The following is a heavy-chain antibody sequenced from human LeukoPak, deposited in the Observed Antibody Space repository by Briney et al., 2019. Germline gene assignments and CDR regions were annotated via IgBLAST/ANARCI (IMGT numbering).Heavy chain of an antibody. CDR1: GFTLSSYA. CDR3: ARDLSSGTNGIFDI. D-gene: IGHD3-10*01. CDR2: ISGSGDST. V-gene: IGHV3-23*01. Sequence: GGSLRLSCAASGFTLSSYAMSWVRQAPGKGLEWVSVISGSGDSTYYADSVRGRFTISRDNSMNTLYLQMNGLRAEDTAVYYCARDLSSGTNGIFDIWGQGTMVTVSS. J-gene: IGHJ3*02.